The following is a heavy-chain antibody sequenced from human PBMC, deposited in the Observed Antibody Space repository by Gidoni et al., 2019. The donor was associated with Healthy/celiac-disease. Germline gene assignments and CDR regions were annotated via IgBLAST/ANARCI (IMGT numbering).Heavy chain of an antibody. V-gene: IGHV5-51*01. CDR2: IYPGDSDT. CDR1: GYSFTSYW. J-gene: IGHJ3*02. CDR3: ARHYYYDSSGYPAFDI. D-gene: IGHD3-22*01. Sequence: EVQLVQSGAEVKKPGESLKISCKGSGYSFTSYWIGWVRQMPGKGLEWMGIIYPGDSDTRYSPSFQGQVTISADKSISTAYLQWSSLKASDTAMYYCARHYYYDSSGYPAFDIWGQGTMVTVSS.